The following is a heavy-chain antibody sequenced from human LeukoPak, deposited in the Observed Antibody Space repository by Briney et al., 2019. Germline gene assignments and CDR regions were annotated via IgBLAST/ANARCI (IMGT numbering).Heavy chain of an antibody. CDR1: GFTFSAYY. J-gene: IGHJ4*02. CDR2: ISRSSSYT. CDR3: ARGSGKKLWLSDFDY. V-gene: IGHV3-11*05. D-gene: IGHD5-18*01. Sequence: PGGPLRLSCAASGFTFSAYYMSWSRQAPGKGLEWVSYISRSSSYTNYADSVKGTFTISRDTAKNSLYLQMNSLRAEDTAVYYCARGSGKKLWLSDFDYWGQGTLVTVSS.